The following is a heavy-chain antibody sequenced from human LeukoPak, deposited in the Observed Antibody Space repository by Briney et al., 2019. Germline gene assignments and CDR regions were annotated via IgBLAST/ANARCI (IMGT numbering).Heavy chain of an antibody. V-gene: IGHV3-23*01. J-gene: IGHJ4*02. CDR3: AKGRNPSSYGYVPQYFFDY. CDR1: GGSISSYY. CDR2: ISGSGGST. Sequence: PSETLSLTCTVSGGSISSYYWSWIRQPPGKGLEWVSTISGSGGSTYYADSVRGRLTISRDNSKSTLYLEMNSLRAEDTAVYFCAKGRNPSSYGYVPQYFFDYWGQGTLVTVSS. D-gene: IGHD5-18*01.